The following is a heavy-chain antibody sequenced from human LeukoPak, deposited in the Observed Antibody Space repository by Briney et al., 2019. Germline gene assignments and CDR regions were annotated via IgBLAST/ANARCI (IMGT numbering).Heavy chain of an antibody. V-gene: IGHV3-30*02. CDR3: AHIPGSDGGDYYYYYMDV. J-gene: IGHJ6*03. Sequence: GGSLRLSCAASGFTFSSYGMHWVRQAPGKGLEWVAFIRYDGSNKYYADSVKGRFTISRDNSKNTLYLQMNSLRAEDTAVYYCAHIPGSDGGDYYYYYMDVWGKGTTVTISS. D-gene: IGHD3-10*01. CDR2: IRYDGSNK. CDR1: GFTFSSYG.